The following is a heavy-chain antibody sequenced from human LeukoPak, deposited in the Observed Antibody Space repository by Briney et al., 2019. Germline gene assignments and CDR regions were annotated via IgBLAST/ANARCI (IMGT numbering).Heavy chain of an antibody. V-gene: IGHV4-59*11. CDR2: IYYGGST. CDR1: GVSISGHY. CDR3: AREVRDFGVVSRDYYYYMDV. Sequence: PSETLSLTCSVSGVSISGHYWSWIRQPPGRGWEGMGFIYYGGSTTYSPSLKSRVTMSVDTAKSQFSLRLSSVTAADTAVYYCAREVRDFGVVSRDYYYYMDVWGKGTTVTVSS. D-gene: IGHD3-3*01. J-gene: IGHJ6*03.